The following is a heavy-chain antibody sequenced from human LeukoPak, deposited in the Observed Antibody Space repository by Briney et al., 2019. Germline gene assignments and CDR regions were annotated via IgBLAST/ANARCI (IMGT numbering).Heavy chain of an antibody. J-gene: IGHJ4*02. CDR3: ARASFIYYFDY. V-gene: IGHV4-31*03. CDR1: GGSISSGGYY. D-gene: IGHD3-16*02. Sequence: SSETLSLTCTVSGGSISSGGYYWSWIRQHPGKGLEWIGYIYYSGSTYYNPSLKSRVTISVDTSKNQISLKLSSVTTADTAVYYCARASFIYYFDYWGQGTLVTVSS. CDR2: IYYSGST.